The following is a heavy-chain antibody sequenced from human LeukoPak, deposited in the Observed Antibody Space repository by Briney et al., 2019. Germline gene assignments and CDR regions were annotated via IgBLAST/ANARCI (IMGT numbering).Heavy chain of an antibody. V-gene: IGHV1-2*02. J-gene: IGHJ5*02. D-gene: IGHD1-1*01. CDR1: GYTFTGYY. Sequence: ASVKVSCTASGYTFTGYYMHWVRQAPGQGLEWMGWINPNSGGTNYAQKFQGRVTMTRDTSISTAYMELSRLRSDDTAVYYCARVDGGGKTVRFDPWGQGTLVTVSS. CDR2: INPNSGGT. CDR3: ARVDGGGKTVRFDP.